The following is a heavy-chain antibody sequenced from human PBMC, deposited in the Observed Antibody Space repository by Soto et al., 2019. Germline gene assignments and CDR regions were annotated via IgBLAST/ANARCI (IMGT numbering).Heavy chain of an antibody. Sequence: QVQLVESGGGLAKPGGSLRLSCAASGFTFSHYFMTWIRQAPGKGLEWVSHISNSGSTTYYADSVKGRFTISRDNAKDSLSLQMKSLRAEDTSVYYCVSEKYCSGGSCYSDYWGQGTLVTVSS. CDR2: ISNSGSTT. D-gene: IGHD2-15*01. V-gene: IGHV3-11*01. J-gene: IGHJ4*02. CDR1: GFTFSHYF. CDR3: VSEKYCSGGSCYSDY.